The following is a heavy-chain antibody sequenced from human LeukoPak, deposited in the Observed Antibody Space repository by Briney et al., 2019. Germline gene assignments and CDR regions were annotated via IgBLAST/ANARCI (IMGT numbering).Heavy chain of an antibody. CDR2: INHSGST. J-gene: IGHJ6*02. Sequence: SETLSLTCAVYGGSFSGYYWSWIRQPPGKGLEWIGEINHSGSTNYNPSLKSRVTISVDTSKNQFSLKLSSVTAADTAVYYCARAKTPRLGYSSYYYGMDVWGQGTTVTVSS. D-gene: IGHD5-18*01. CDR1: GGSFSGYY. V-gene: IGHV4-34*01. CDR3: ARAKTPRLGYSSYYYGMDV.